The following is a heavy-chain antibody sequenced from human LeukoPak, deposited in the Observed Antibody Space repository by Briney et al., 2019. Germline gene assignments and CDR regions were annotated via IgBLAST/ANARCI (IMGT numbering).Heavy chain of an antibody. CDR3: TSITFGP. Sequence: GGSLRLSCAASGFTFSDAWMTWVRQAPGKGLEWVGRIKSKGDGGTTDYAAPVKGRFTISRDDSKNTLYLEMNSLKIEDTAIYHRTSITFGPWGQGTLVTVSS. J-gene: IGHJ5*02. CDR1: GFTFSDAW. V-gene: IGHV3-15*01. CDR2: IKSKGDGGTT.